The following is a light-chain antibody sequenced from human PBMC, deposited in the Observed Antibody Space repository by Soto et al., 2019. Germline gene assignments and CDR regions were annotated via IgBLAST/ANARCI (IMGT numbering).Light chain of an antibody. V-gene: IGKV1-9*01. J-gene: IGKJ5*01. Sequence: DIQLTQSPSFLSASVGYIVAVTCRASQDISTFLAWYQQKSGNAPNLLIYDASTLQSGVPSRFSGSGSGTEFTLTISSLQPEDFATYFCQQINTYPHFGQGTRLEIK. CDR2: DAS. CDR3: QQINTYPH. CDR1: QDISTF.